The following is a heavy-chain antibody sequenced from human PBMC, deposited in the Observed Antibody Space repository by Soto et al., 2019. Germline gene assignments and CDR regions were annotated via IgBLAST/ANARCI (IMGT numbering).Heavy chain of an antibody. V-gene: IGHV4-59*01. Sequence: SETLSLTCTVSGGSISDYYWTWIRQPPGKGLEWIGYIYYTGTIHYNPSLKGRVTISIDTSKRQFSLKLTSVTAADTAVYYCARASMTAIAMDVWGQGTMVTVSS. CDR2: IYYTGTI. CDR3: ARASMTAIAMDV. D-gene: IGHD2-21*02. J-gene: IGHJ6*02. CDR1: GGSISDYY.